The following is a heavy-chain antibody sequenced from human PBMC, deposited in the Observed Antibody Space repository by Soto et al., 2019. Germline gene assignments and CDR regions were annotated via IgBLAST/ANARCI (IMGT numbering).Heavy chain of an antibody. D-gene: IGHD3-10*01. V-gene: IGHV3-33*01. CDR2: IWYDGSNK. CDR3: ARDSLRWWFGEGIDY. CDR1: GFTFSSYG. Sequence: GGSLRLSCAASGFTFSSYGMHWVRQAPGKGLEWVAVIWYDGSNKYYADSVKGRFTISRDNSKNTLYLQMNSLRAEDTAVYYCARDSLRWWFGEGIDYWGQGTLVTVSS. J-gene: IGHJ4*02.